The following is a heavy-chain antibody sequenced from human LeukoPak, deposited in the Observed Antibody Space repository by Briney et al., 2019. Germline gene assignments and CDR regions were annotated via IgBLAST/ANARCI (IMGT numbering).Heavy chain of an antibody. Sequence: ASVKVSCKASGGTFSSYAISWVRQAPGQGLEWLGGVIPIFGTANYAQQVQGRVTINTDESTSTAYMELSSLRSEDTAVYYCARAHRTGYYYYYMDVWGKGTTVTVSS. CDR3: ARAHRTGYYYYYMDV. CDR2: VIPIFGTA. D-gene: IGHD1-14*01. J-gene: IGHJ6*03. V-gene: IGHV1-69*05. CDR1: GGTFSSYA.